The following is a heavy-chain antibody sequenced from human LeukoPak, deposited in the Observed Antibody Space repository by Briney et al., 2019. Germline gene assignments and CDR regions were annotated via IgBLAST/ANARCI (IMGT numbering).Heavy chain of an antibody. Sequence: PGGSLRLSCAASGFTFSGYAMYWVRQAPGKGLEWVTFISYDGGNKYYTDSVKGRFTISRDDSKSTLYLQMNSLRAEDTAVYYCARGSPPDYWGQGTLVTVSS. CDR2: ISYDGGNK. CDR3: ARGSPPDY. V-gene: IGHV3-30*04. CDR1: GFTFSGYA. J-gene: IGHJ4*02. D-gene: IGHD6-19*01.